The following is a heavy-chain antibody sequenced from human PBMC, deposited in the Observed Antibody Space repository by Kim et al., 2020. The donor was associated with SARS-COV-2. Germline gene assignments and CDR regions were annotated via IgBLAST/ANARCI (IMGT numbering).Heavy chain of an antibody. Sequence: ASVKVSCKASGYTFTSYYMHWVRQAPGQGLEWMGIINPSGGSTSYAQKFQGRVTMTRDTSTSTVYMELSSLRSEDTAVYYCARVPRRSVVVTAIGWFDPWGQGTLVTVSS. CDR2: INPSGGST. D-gene: IGHD2-21*02. V-gene: IGHV1-46*01. CDR3: ARVPRRSVVVTAIGWFDP. CDR1: GYTFTSYY. J-gene: IGHJ5*02.